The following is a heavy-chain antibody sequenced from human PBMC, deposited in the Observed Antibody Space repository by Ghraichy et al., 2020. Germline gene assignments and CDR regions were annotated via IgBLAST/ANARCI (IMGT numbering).Heavy chain of an antibody. CDR3: ARALRFLDYYYYYMDV. CDR2: IYHSGST. J-gene: IGHJ6*03. D-gene: IGHD3-3*01. V-gene: IGHV4-31*03. CDR1: GGSISSGGYY. Sequence: SETLSLTCTVSGGSISSGGYYWSWIRQHPGKGLEWIGYIYHSGSTYYNPSLKSRVTISVDTSKNQFSLKLSSVTAADTAVYYCARALRFLDYYYYYMDVWGKGTTVTVSS.